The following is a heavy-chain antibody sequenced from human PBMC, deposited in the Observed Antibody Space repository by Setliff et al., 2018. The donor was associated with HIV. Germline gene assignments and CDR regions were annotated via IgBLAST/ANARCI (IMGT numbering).Heavy chain of an antibody. CDR3: AGEIAPAARLPNVGGPPPPGYYHYMDV. CDR1: GGSIGGYY. V-gene: IGHV4-31*11. Sequence: PSETLSLTCAVSGGSIGGYYWSWIRQHPGKGLEWIGFISYSGTAYYNPSLKSRVTISVDTSTNQFSLDLTSVTAADTAVYFCAGEIAPAARLPNVGGPPPPGYYHYMDVWGKGTTVTVSS. CDR2: ISYSGTA. D-gene: IGHD2-8*01. J-gene: IGHJ6*03.